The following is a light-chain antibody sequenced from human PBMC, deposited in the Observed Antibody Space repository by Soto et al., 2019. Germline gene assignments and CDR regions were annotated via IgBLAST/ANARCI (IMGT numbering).Light chain of an antibody. CDR1: QTTNTW. Sequence: DIPMTQFPSTLSASVGDRVTITCRASQTTNTWLAWYQQKPGTAPKLLIYDASSLEGGVPSRFSASGGGTEFTITISSLQPDDLATYYCQQYISDPYTFGQGTKVEIK. V-gene: IGKV1-5*01. J-gene: IGKJ2*01. CDR3: QQYISDPYT. CDR2: DAS.